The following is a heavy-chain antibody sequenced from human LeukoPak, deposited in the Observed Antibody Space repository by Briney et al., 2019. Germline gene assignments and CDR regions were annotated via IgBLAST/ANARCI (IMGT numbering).Heavy chain of an antibody. CDR2: IYFSGN. CDR3: AREHSSSSWFDP. D-gene: IGHD6-13*01. Sequence: SETLSLTCTVSGGFISNTGYYWSWIRQHPGEGLEWIGYIYFSGNYYNPSLKSRVTMPIDTSKNQFSLKLSSVTAADTAVYYCAREHSSSSWFDPWGQGILVTVSS. J-gene: IGHJ5*02. CDR1: GGFISNTGYY. V-gene: IGHV4-31*03.